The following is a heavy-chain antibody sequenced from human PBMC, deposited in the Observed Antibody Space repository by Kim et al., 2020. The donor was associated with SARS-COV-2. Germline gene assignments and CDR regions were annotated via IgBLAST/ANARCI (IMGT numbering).Heavy chain of an antibody. V-gene: IGHV3-11*06. CDR1: GFTFSDYY. D-gene: IGHD3-3*01. CDR2: ISSSSSYT. CDR3: ARAKQNFGYGMDV. J-gene: IGHJ6*02. Sequence: GGSLRLSCAASGFTFSDYYMSWIRQAPGKGLEWVSYISSSSSYTNYADSVKGRFTISRDNAKNSLYLQMNSLRAEDTAVYYCARAKQNFGYGMDVWGQGTTVTVSS.